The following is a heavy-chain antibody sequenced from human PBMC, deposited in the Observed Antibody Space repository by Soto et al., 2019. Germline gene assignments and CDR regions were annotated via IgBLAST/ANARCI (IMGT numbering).Heavy chain of an antibody. Sequence: GGSLRLSCAASGFNFNIYAMSWVRQAPGRGLECVSGISGNGGVAYYADSVRGRFTISRDNSKNTLNLQMNGLRAEDTAVYFCARDDARYDVLTAFYFDQWGQGTPVTVSS. D-gene: IGHD3-9*01. CDR1: GFNFNIYA. CDR3: ARDDARYDVLTAFYFDQ. CDR2: ISGNGGVA. J-gene: IGHJ4*02. V-gene: IGHV3-23*01.